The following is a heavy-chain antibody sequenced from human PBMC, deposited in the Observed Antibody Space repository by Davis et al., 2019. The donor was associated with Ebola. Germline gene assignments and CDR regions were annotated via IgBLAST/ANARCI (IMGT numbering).Heavy chain of an antibody. D-gene: IGHD3-9*01. V-gene: IGHV4-39*07. CDR1: GGPISSSSYY. J-gene: IGHJ4*02. Sequence: SETLSLTCTVSGGPISSSSYYWGWIRQPPGKGLEWIGSIYFSGSSYYNASLKSRVTISVDTSKNQFSLKLSSVTAADTAVYYCASEYFDWLPYFDYWGQGTLVTVSS. CDR3: ASEYFDWLPYFDY. CDR2: IYFSGSS.